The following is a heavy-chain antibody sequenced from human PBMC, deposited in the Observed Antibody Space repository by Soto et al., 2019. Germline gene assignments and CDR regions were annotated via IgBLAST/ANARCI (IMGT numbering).Heavy chain of an antibody. V-gene: IGHV1-69*13. D-gene: IGHD3-22*01. CDR3: ARASYYYDSSGYYYLDY. J-gene: IGHJ4*02. Sequence: SVKVSCKASGGTFSSYAISWVRQAPGQGLEWMGGIIPIFGTANYAQKFQGRVTITADESTSTAYMELSSLRSEDTAVYYCARASYYYDSSGYYYLDYWGQGTLVPVSS. CDR2: IIPIFGTA. CDR1: GGTFSSYA.